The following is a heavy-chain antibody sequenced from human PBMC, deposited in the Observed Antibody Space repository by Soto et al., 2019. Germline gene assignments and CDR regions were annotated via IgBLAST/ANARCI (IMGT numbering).Heavy chain of an antibody. V-gene: IGHV3-64D*06. D-gene: IGHD3-22*01. J-gene: IGHJ4*02. CDR2: ISTNGGST. CDR1: GFTFSSYA. CDR3: VKGEYYYDSSGYYPFDY. Sequence: GGSLRLSCSASGFTFSSYAMHWVRQAPGKGLEYVSSISTNGGSTHYADSVKGRFTISRDNSKNTQYLQMSSLRADVTAVYYCVKGEYYYDSSGYYPFDYWGQGT.